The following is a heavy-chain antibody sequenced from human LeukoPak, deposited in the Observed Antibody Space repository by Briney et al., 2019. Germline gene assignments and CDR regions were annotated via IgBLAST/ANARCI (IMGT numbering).Heavy chain of an antibody. CDR2: ISGSGGST. CDR3: AKRALSGYFVSFYFDY. Sequence: GGSLRLSCAASGFTFSSYGMSWVRQAPGKGLEWVSAISGSGGSTYYADSVKGRFTISRDNSKNTLYLQMNSLRAEDTAVYYCAKRALSGYFVSFYFDYWGQGTLVTVSS. CDR1: GFTFSSYG. J-gene: IGHJ4*02. D-gene: IGHD3-22*01. V-gene: IGHV3-23*01.